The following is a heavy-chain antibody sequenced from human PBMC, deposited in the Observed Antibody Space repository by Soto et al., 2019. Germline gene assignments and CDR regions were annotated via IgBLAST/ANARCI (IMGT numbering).Heavy chain of an antibody. CDR1: GFTFGSYG. D-gene: IGHD3-16*01. CDR3: AIGRIMITFEGVILDY. CDR2: ISYDGSNK. Sequence: PGGSLRLSCAASGFTFGSYGMHWVRQAPGKGLEWVAVISYDGSNKYYADSVKGRFTISRDNSKNTLYLQMNSLRAEDTAVYYCAIGRIMITFEGVILDYWSQGTLVTVSS. V-gene: IGHV3-30*03. J-gene: IGHJ4*02.